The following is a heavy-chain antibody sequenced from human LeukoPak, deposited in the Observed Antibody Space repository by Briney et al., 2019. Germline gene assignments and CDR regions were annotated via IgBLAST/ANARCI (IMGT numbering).Heavy chain of an antibody. CDR1: GFTVSNNF. CDR2: IYSGSST. V-gene: IGHV3-66*01. Sequence: GGSLRLSCAASGFTVSNNFMSWVRQAPGKGLEWVSVIYSGSSTYYADSVKGRFTISRDNSKNTLYLQTNSLRAEDTAVYYCARESYDILSGPLDYWGQGTLVTVSS. CDR3: ARESYDILSGPLDY. J-gene: IGHJ4*02. D-gene: IGHD3-9*01.